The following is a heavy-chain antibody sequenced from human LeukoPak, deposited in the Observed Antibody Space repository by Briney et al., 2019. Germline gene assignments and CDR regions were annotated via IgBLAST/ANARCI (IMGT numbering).Heavy chain of an antibody. J-gene: IGHJ6*02. CDR3: ARHDDNVRAVDV. CDR1: GYTFTDFF. CDR2: IHPNGGDT. V-gene: IGHV1-2*02. D-gene: IGHD3-10*02. Sequence: ASVKVSFKASGYTFTDFFLQWVRQAPGQGLEWMGWIHPNGGDTNYAQKFQGRVTLTRDTSISTAYMELSRLRSDDTAVYYCARHDDNVRAVDVWGQGTTVTVSS.